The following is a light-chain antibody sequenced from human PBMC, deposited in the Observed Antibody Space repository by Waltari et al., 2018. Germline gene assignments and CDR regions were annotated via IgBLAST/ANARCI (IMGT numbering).Light chain of an antibody. CDR3: QQYNTAPLT. CDR2: WTS. CDR1: QTVLNSFNNKNC. Sequence: DIVMTQSPDSLAVSLGERATINCKSSQTVLNSFNNKNCLAWYQQKPGQPPKLLIYWTSTRECVVPDRVSGSRSGTDFTLTISSLQAEDVAVYYCQQYNTAPLTFGGGTKVEIK. J-gene: IGKJ4*01. V-gene: IGKV4-1*01.